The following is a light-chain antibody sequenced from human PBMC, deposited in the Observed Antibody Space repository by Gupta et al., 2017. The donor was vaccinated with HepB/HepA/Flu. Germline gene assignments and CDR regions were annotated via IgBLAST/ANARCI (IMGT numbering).Light chain of an antibody. CDR2: QDN. CDR3: QAWDISTVI. CDR1: GDKY. Sequence: GDKYVCWYQQKTGQSPVLVIYQDNKRPSGIPERFSGSNSGNTATLTISETQAMDEADYYCQAWDISTVIFGGGTKLTVL. V-gene: IGLV3-1*01. J-gene: IGLJ2*01.